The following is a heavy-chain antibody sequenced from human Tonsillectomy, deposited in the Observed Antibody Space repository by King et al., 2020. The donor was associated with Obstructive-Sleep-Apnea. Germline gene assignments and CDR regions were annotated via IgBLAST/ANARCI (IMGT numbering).Heavy chain of an antibody. CDR2: ISHDGSNK. CDR3: AKEVYSSSWSKPAYYGMDV. V-gene: IGHV3-30*18. CDR1: GFTFSNYG. J-gene: IGHJ6*02. D-gene: IGHD6-13*01. Sequence: VQLVESGGGVVQPGMSLRLSCTVSGFTFSNYGMHWVRQAPGKGLEWVAVISHDGSNKYYADSVKGRFIISRDNSKNTLYLQMNSLRAEDTAVYYCAKEVYSSSWSKPAYYGMDVWGQGTTVTVSS.